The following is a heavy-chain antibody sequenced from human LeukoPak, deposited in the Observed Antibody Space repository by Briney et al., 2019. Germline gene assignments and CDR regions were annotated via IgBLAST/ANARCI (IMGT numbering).Heavy chain of an antibody. CDR1: GFTFSSYA. CDR2: ISGSGSGT. J-gene: IGHJ4*02. CDR3: AQGGIAAAGTSFYFAY. Sequence: WGSLRLSCPASGFTFSSYATSWVRQAPGKGLEWVSGISGSGSGTYYPDSVKGRFTISRDNSKNTLYLQMNSLRAEDTAVYYCAQGGIAAAGTSFYFAYWGQGTLVTVSS. D-gene: IGHD6-13*01. V-gene: IGHV3-23*01.